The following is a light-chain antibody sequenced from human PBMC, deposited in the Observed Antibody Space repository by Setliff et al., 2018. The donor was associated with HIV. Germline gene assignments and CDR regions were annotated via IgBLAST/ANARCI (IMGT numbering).Light chain of an antibody. CDR1: TSDVGGYNY. CDR3: SSYAITNTLP. CDR2: EVK. J-gene: IGLJ1*01. Sequence: QSALTQPASVSGSPGQSITISCTGTTSDVGGYNYVSWYQQHPGKAPKLIIYEVKNRPSGVSNRLSGSKSGNTASLTISGLQAEDEADYYCSSYAITNTLPFGTGTKV. V-gene: IGLV2-14*01.